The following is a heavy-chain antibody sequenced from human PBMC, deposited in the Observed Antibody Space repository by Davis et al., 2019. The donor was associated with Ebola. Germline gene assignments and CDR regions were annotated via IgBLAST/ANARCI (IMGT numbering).Heavy chain of an antibody. D-gene: IGHD3-10*01. J-gene: IGHJ4*02. Sequence: PGGSLRLSCAASGFKFDDYGMHWVRHAPGKGLEWASGITWNSDRIGYADSVKGRFTISRDNAKNSLYLQMNSLRTEDTAFYYCAKGYYGSGSYGVDYWGQGTLVTVSS. CDR1: GFKFDDYG. V-gene: IGHV3-9*01. CDR3: AKGYYGSGSYGVDY. CDR2: ITWNSDRI.